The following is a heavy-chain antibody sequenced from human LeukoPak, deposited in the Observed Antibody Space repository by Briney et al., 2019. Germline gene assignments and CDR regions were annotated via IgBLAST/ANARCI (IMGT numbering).Heavy chain of an antibody. CDR1: GFTFSRSW. Sequence: PGGSLRLSCAASGFTFSRSWMHWVRQPPGKGLVWASHINSDGSDTNYADSVKGRFTISRDNAKNTLYLQMNSLRAEDTAVYYCARDSGYAIQSPWGQGTLVTVSS. CDR2: INSDGSDT. D-gene: IGHD3-10*01. CDR3: ARDSGYAIQSP. J-gene: IGHJ5*02. V-gene: IGHV3-74*01.